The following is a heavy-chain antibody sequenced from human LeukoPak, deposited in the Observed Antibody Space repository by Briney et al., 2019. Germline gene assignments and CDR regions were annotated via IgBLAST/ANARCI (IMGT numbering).Heavy chain of an antibody. V-gene: IGHV3-30*02. D-gene: IGHD2-15*01. J-gene: IGHJ4*02. CDR2: IRYDGRNK. CDR3: ARDSPPAYCSGGSCYFDY. Sequence: GGSLRLSCVASGFTLSSYGMHWVRQAPGKGLEWVAYIRYDGRNKYYADSVKGRFTTSRDNSKNTLYLQMSSLRAEDTAVYYCARDSPPAYCSGGSCYFDYWGQGTLVTVSS. CDR1: GFTLSSYG.